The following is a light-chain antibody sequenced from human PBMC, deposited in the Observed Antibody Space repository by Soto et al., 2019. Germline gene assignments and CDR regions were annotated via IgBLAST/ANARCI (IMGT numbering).Light chain of an antibody. CDR2: DVS. V-gene: IGLV2-14*01. CDR3: SSYTSSSTPFYG. CDR1: SSDVGGYNY. J-gene: IGLJ1*01. Sequence: QSVLTQPASVSGSPGQSITISCAGTSSDVGGYNYVSWYQQHPGKAPKLMIYDVSNRPSGVSNRFSGSKSGNTASLTISRLQAEDEADYYCSSYTSSSTPFYGFGTGTKVTVL.